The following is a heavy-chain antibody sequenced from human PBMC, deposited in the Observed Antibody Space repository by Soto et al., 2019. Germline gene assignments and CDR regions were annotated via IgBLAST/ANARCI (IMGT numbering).Heavy chain of an antibody. CDR3: ARDRPEVLNPTDHPMFDY. D-gene: IGHD2-8*02. V-gene: IGHV3-74*01. Sequence: EVQLVESGGGLVQPGGSLRLSCAASGFIFSSHWMHWVRQDPVRGLVWVAGIKSDGSSTAYADSVKGRFTISRDNAKNTLYLQMSSLRVEDTAVYYCARDRPEVLNPTDHPMFDYWGQGTLVTVSS. CDR2: IKSDGSST. CDR1: GFIFSSHW. J-gene: IGHJ4*02.